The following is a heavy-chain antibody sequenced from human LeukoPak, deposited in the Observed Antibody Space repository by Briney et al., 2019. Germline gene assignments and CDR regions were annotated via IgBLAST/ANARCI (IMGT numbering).Heavy chain of an antibody. CDR3: ARYCSSTSCYEPPYYYGMDV. J-gene: IGHJ6*02. V-gene: IGHV1-18*01. D-gene: IGHD2-2*01. Sequence: GASVKVSCKASGYTFTSYGISWVRQAPGQGLEWKGWISAYNGNTNYAQKLQGRVTMTTDTSTSTAYMELRSLRSDDTAVYYCARYCSSTSCYEPPYYYGMDVWGQGTTVTVSS. CDR2: ISAYNGNT. CDR1: GYTFTSYG.